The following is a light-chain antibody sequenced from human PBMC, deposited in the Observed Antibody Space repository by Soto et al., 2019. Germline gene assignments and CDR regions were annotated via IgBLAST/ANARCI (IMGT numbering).Light chain of an antibody. CDR3: SAYTTINTRPCV. J-gene: IGLJ1*01. Sequence: QSALTQPASVSGSPGQSITISCTGTSGDIGSYNRVSWYQQHPGKAPKLIIYEVTDRPSGVSNRFSGSKSGNTASLTISGLQAEDDAEDYGSAYTTINTRPCVFGTRTMLTVL. V-gene: IGLV2-14*01. CDR1: SGDIGSYNR. CDR2: EVT.